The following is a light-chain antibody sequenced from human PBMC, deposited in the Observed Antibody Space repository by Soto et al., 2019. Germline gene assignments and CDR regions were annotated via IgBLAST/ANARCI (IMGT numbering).Light chain of an antibody. CDR1: SSDVGGNKY. Sequence: QSVLTQPASVSGSPGQSITISCTGTSSDVGGNKYVSWYQQYPGKVPKLLINKVTNRPSGVSYRFSGSKSGNTASLTISALLAEDEADYFGASSTSDSLYVFGTGTKVTVL. CDR3: ASSTSDSLYV. CDR2: KVT. J-gene: IGLJ1*01. V-gene: IGLV2-14*01.